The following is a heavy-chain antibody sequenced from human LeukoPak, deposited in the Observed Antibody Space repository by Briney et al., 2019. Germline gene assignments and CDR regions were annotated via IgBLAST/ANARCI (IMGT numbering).Heavy chain of an antibody. CDR2: IYYSGST. V-gene: IGHV4-59*08. Sequence: TSETLSLTCTVSGGSISSYYWSWIRQPPGKGLEWIGYIYYSGSTNYNPSLKSRVTISVDTSKNQFSLKLSSVTAADTAVYYCARGTIAADDYYYMDVWGKGTTVTVSS. D-gene: IGHD6-13*01. J-gene: IGHJ6*03. CDR1: GGSISSYY. CDR3: ARGTIAADDYYYMDV.